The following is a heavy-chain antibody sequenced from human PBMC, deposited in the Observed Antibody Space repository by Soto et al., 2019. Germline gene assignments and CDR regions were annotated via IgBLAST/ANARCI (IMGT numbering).Heavy chain of an antibody. J-gene: IGHJ4*02. D-gene: IGHD3-10*01. CDR2: VKPIVSMS. CDR3: ASIYGSGYRAFDY. V-gene: IGHV1-69*02. Sequence: QVQLVQSGAEVKRPGSSVKVSCKASGDTFNFYSINWVRQAPGLGLEWMGRVKPIVSMSNYAQKFQGRVTLTAYKSTSTAYMELSSLRSEDTAIYYCASIYGSGYRAFDYWGQGALVTVSS. CDR1: GDTFNFYS.